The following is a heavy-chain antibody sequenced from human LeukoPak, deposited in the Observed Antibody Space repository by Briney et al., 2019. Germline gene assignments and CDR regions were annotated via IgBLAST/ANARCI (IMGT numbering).Heavy chain of an antibody. D-gene: IGHD3-10*01. Sequence: GASVKVSCKASGYTFTSYYMHWVRQAPGQGLEWMGIINPSGGSTSYAQKFQGRVTMTRDTSTSTVYMELSSLRSEDTAVYYCARDSALLWFGESTPNWFDPWGQGTLVTVSS. V-gene: IGHV1-46*01. CDR3: ARDSALLWFGESTPNWFDP. CDR2: INPSGGST. J-gene: IGHJ5*02. CDR1: GYTFTSYY.